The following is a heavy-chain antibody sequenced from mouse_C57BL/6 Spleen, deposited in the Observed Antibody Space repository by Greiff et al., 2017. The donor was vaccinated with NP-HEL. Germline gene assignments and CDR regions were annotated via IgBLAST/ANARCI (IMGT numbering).Heavy chain of an antibody. J-gene: IGHJ3*01. Sequence: VQLQQSGAELVRPGTSVKVSCKASGYAFTNYLIEWVKQRPGQGLEWIGVINPGSGGTNYNEKFKGKATLTADKSSSTAYMQLSSLTSEDSAVYFCARNYDETWFAYWGQGTLVTVSA. CDR3: ARNYDETWFAY. CDR1: GYAFTNYL. V-gene: IGHV1-54*01. D-gene: IGHD2-4*01. CDR2: INPGSGGT.